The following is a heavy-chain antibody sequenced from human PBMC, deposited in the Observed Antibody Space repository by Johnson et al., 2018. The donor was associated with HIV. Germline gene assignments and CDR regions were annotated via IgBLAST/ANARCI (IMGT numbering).Heavy chain of an antibody. CDR1: GFTVSSNY. CDR3: ARSPSWAAAGTNGAFDI. D-gene: IGHD6-13*01. CDR2: IYGGGSGGST. V-gene: IGHV3-53*01. Sequence: EVQLVESGGGLIQPGGSLRLSCAASGFTVSSNYMSWVRQAPGKGLEWVSVIYGGGSGGSTYYVDSVKGRFTISRDNSKNTLYLQMNSLRAEDTAVYYCARSPSWAAAGTNGAFDIWGQGTMVTVSS. J-gene: IGHJ3*02.